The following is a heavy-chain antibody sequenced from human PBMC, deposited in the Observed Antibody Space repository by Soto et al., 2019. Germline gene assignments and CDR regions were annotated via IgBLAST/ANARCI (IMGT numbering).Heavy chain of an antibody. Sequence: GGSLRLSCAASGFTFSSYSMSWVRQAPGNKGPEWVSLIGPNGGSTNYADSVKGRFTISRDNSKNTLYLQMYSLRAEDTAIYYCARSLRYNWNNEYYFDYWGQGTLVTVSS. CDR1: GFTFSSYS. CDR3: ARSLRYNWNNEYYFDY. D-gene: IGHD1-20*01. CDR2: IGPNGGST. J-gene: IGHJ4*02. V-gene: IGHV3-23*01.